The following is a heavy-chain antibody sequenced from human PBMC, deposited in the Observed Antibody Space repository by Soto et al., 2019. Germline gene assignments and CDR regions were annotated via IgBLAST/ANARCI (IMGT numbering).Heavy chain of an antibody. CDR1: GGTFSSYA. J-gene: IGHJ6*02. D-gene: IGHD6-13*01. Sequence: SVKVSCKASGGTFSSYAISWVRQAPGQGLEWMGGIIPIFGTANYAQKFQGRVTITADESTSTAYMELSSLRSEDTAVYYCARDRYSSSWYYYYGMDVWGQGTTVTVSS. CDR2: IIPIFGTA. CDR3: ARDRYSSSWYYYYGMDV. V-gene: IGHV1-69*13.